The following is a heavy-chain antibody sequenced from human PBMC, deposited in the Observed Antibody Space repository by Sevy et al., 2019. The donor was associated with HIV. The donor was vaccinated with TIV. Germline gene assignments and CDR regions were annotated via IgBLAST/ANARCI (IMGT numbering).Heavy chain of an antibody. V-gene: IGHV3-23*01. Sequence: GGSLRLSCAASGFAFYDYSMSWIRQAPGKGLEWVATLSFGCGKINYADSVKGRFTISRDNSKNSFYLQMDNLRVDDTALYYCAREWCTRPHDYWGQGTLVTVSS. CDR2: LSFGCGKI. CDR3: AREWCTRPHDY. J-gene: IGHJ4*02. CDR1: GFAFYDYS. D-gene: IGHD2-8*02.